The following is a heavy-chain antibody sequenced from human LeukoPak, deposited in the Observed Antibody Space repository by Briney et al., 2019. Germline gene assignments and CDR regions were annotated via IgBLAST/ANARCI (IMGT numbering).Heavy chain of an antibody. CDR2: IKQDGSDK. CDR1: GITFSSYW. J-gene: IGHJ4*02. CDR3: ARILGGNYFDN. D-gene: IGHD1-26*01. Sequence: GGSLRLSCAASGITFSSYWMSWVRQAPGKGLVWVANIKQDGSDKYYVDSVKGRFTISRDNAKNSLYLQLNSLTAEDTAVYYCARILGGNYFDNWGQGTLVTVSS. V-gene: IGHV3-7*04.